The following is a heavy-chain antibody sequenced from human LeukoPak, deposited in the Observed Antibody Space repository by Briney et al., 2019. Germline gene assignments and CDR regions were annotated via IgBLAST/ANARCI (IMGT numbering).Heavy chain of an antibody. Sequence: SQTLSLTCTVSGGSISSGSYYWSWIRQPAGKGLERIGRIYTSGSTNYNPSLKSRVTISVDTSKNQFSLKLSSVTAADTAVYYCARDGATDYYYGMDVWGQGTTVTVSS. CDR2: IYTSGST. CDR3: ARDGATDYYYGMDV. CDR1: GGSISSGSYY. D-gene: IGHD5-12*01. J-gene: IGHJ6*02. V-gene: IGHV4-61*02.